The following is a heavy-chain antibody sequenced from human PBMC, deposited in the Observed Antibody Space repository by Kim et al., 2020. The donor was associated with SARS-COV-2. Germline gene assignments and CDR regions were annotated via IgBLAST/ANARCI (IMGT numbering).Heavy chain of an antibody. D-gene: IGHD3-10*01. CDR2: IKQDGSEK. Sequence: GGSLRLSCAASGFTFSSYWMSWVRQAPGKGLEWVANIKQDGSEKYYVDSVKGRFTISRDNAKNSLYLQMNSLRAEDTAVYYCARSTYGSGSYSTPYYYYGMDVWGQGTTVTVSS. CDR1: GFTFSSYW. V-gene: IGHV3-7*03. CDR3: ARSTYGSGSYSTPYYYYGMDV. J-gene: IGHJ6*02.